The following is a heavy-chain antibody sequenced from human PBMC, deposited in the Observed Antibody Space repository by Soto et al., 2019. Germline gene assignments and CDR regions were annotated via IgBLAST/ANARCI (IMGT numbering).Heavy chain of an antibody. CDR1: GGSISSGDYY. CDR3: ASSGYDADEDYYYYGMDV. D-gene: IGHD5-12*01. Sequence: SETLSLTYTVSGGSISSGDYYWSWIRQPPGKGLEWIGYIYYSGSTYYNPSLKSRVTISVDTSKNQFSLKLSSVTAADTAVYYCASSGYDADEDYYYYGMDVWGQGTTVTVSS. CDR2: IYYSGST. V-gene: IGHV4-30-4*01. J-gene: IGHJ6*02.